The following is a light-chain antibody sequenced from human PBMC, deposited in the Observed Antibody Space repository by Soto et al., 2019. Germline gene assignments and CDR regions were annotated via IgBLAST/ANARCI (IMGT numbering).Light chain of an antibody. V-gene: IGLV2-14*01. J-gene: IGLJ2*01. CDR2: DVS. CDR1: SSDVGGYNY. Sequence: QSALTQPASVSGSPGQSITISCTGTSSDVGGYNYVSWYQQHPGKAPKLMIYDVSNRPSGVSNRFSGSKSGNTASLTISGLQGEDEADYYCSSYTSSSTPQVVFGGGTKRTVL. CDR3: SSYTSSSTPQVV.